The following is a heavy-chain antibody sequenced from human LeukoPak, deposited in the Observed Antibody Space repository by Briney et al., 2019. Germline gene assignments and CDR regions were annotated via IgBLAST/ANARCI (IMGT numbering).Heavy chain of an antibody. D-gene: IGHD6-19*01. CDR1: GYTFTSYY. J-gene: IGHJ5*02. V-gene: IGHV1-46*01. Sequence: ASVKLSCKASGYTFTSYYMHWVRQAPGQGLEWMGIINPSGGSTSYAQKFQGRVTMTRDTSTSTVYMELSSLRSEDTAVYYCARVGSIAVAGTLRYNWFDPWGQGTLVTVSS. CDR3: ARVGSIAVAGTLRYNWFDP. CDR2: INPSGGST.